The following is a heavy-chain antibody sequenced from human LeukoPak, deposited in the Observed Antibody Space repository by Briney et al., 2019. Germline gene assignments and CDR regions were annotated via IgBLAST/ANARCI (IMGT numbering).Heavy chain of an antibody. Sequence: GGSLRLSCAASGFIFSSQGMNWVRQAPGKGLEWVSFISGSGDTTYFADSVKGRFTISRDNSKNTLYLQMNSLRAEDTAVYYCARDKNRDVLRFLEWHPPGFDYWGQGTLVTVSS. CDR1: GFIFSSQG. CDR3: ARDKNRDVLRFLEWHPPGFDY. V-gene: IGHV3-23*01. J-gene: IGHJ4*02. CDR2: ISGSGDTT. D-gene: IGHD3-3*01.